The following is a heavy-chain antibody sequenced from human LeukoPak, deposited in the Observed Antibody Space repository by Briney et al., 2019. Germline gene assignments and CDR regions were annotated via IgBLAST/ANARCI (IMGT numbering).Heavy chain of an antibody. CDR1: GFTFSSYA. CDR2: ISGSGGST. Sequence: PGGSLRLSCAASGFTFSSYAMSWVRQAPGNGLEWVSAISGSGGSTYYADSVKGRFTISRDNSKNTLYLQMNSLRAEDTAVYYCAKSDEIDTNFDYWGQGTLVTVSS. CDR3: AKSDEIDTNFDY. J-gene: IGHJ4*02. V-gene: IGHV3-23*01. D-gene: IGHD1-26*01.